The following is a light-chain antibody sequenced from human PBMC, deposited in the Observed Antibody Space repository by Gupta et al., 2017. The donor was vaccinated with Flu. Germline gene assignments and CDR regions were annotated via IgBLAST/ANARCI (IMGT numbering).Light chain of an antibody. CDR2: WAS. CDR3: QQEDSSPIT. CDR1: QSVLKSSKNKNY. V-gene: IGKV4-1*01. J-gene: IGKJ4*01. Sequence: DIVMTQSPDSLAVSLGERATINCKSSQSVLKSSKNKNYLAWFQQKPGQPPKLFVSWASRRESGVPDRFSGRGSGTDFTLTISSRQAEDVAVYYCQQEDSSPITFGRGTKVDIK.